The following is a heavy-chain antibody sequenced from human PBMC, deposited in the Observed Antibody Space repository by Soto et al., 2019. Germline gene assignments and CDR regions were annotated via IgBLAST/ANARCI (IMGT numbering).Heavy chain of an antibody. J-gene: IGHJ6*02. V-gene: IGHV5-51*01. CDR3: ARHWVVATPDYYYNGLDV. CDR1: GYRFPSYW. Sequence: GESLKISCKGSGYRFPSYWIGWVRQMPGKGLEWMGIIYPGDSDTRYSPSFQGQVTISADKSISTAYLQWSSLKASDTAMYYCARHWVVATPDYYYNGLDVLGQRTPVT. CDR2: IYPGDSDT. D-gene: IGHD2-15*01.